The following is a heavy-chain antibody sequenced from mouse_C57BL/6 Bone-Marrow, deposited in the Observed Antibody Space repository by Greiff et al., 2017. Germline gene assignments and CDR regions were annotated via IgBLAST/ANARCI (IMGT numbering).Heavy chain of an antibody. CDR3: EKGGGMVTTDWYFDV. Sequence: VQLQQSGAELVRPGSSVKLSCKASGYTFTSYWMDWVKQRPGQGLEWIGNIYPSDSETHYNQKFKDKATLTVDKSSSTAYMHLSSLTSEDAAVYYCEKGGGMVTTDWYFDVWGTGTTVTVSS. CDR1: GYTFTSYW. CDR2: IYPSDSET. J-gene: IGHJ1*03. D-gene: IGHD2-2*01. V-gene: IGHV1-61*01.